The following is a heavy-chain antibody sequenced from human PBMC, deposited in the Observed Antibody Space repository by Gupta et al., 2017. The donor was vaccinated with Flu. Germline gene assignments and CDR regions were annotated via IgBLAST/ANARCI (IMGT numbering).Heavy chain of an antibody. Sequence: VQLQQWGAGLLTPSDTLSRPCAVHGGPHSGYYCPWMRQPPGKGLEWIGEINHSGSTNYNPSLKSRVTISVDTSENQFSLKLSSVTAADTAVYYCARNVATGFEASIANDYWGQGTLVTVSS. D-gene: IGHD6-13*01. CDR1: GGPHSGYY. V-gene: IGHV4-34*01. CDR2: INHSGST. J-gene: IGHJ4*02. CDR3: ARNVATGFEASIANDY.